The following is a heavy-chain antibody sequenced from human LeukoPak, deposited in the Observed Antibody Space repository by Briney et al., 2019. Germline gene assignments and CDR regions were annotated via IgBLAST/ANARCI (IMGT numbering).Heavy chain of an antibody. CDR3: ARDFGTTGWHTFDY. V-gene: IGHV6-1*01. J-gene: IGHJ4*02. Sequence: SQTLSLTCVVSGDSVSSKNGAWNWIRQSPSRGLEWLGRTYYRSKLYNDYAESMEGRMTISQDTSKNQSSLHLNSVTPDDTAVYYCARDFGTTGWHTFDYWGQGTLVTVSS. CDR1: GDSVSSKNGA. D-gene: IGHD6-19*01. CDR2: TYYRSKLYN.